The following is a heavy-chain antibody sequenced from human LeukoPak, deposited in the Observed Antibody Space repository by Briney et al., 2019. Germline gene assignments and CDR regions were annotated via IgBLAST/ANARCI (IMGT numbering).Heavy chain of an antibody. Sequence: PSETLSLTCTVSGGSISSGSYYWSWIRQPAGKGLEWIGRIYTSGSTNYNPSLKSRVTISVDTSKNQFSLKLGSVTAADTAVYYCARTGNWGAFDIWGQGTMVTVSS. CDR2: IYTSGST. CDR3: ARTGNWGAFDI. CDR1: GGSISSGSYY. J-gene: IGHJ3*02. V-gene: IGHV4-61*02. D-gene: IGHD3-16*01.